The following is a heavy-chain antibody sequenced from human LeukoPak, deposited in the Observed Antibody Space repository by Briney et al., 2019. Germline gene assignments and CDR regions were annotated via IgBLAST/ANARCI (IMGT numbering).Heavy chain of an antibody. CDR3: AKEYSSGWYFLDY. V-gene: IGHV3-48*01. CDR2: ITSSSSTI. Sequence: GGSLRLSCAASGFTFSSYSMNWVRQAPGKGLEWVSYITSSSSTIYYADSVKGRFTISRDNSKNTLYLQMNSLRAEDTAVFYCAKEYSSGWYFLDYWGQGTLVTVSS. CDR1: GFTFSSYS. J-gene: IGHJ4*02. D-gene: IGHD6-19*01.